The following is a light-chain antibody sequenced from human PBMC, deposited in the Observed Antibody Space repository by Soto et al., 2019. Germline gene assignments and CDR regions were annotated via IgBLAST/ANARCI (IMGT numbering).Light chain of an antibody. CDR2: KAS. CDR3: QQSYSTPWT. J-gene: IGKJ1*01. CDR1: QGVSDW. Sequence: DIQMTQSPSSVSASVGDSVTITCRASQGVSDWVAWYQQKPGEAPKLLIYKASTLKSGVPSRFSGSGSGTDFTLTISSLQPEDFATYYCQQSYSTPWTFGQGTKVDIK. V-gene: IGKV1-12*01.